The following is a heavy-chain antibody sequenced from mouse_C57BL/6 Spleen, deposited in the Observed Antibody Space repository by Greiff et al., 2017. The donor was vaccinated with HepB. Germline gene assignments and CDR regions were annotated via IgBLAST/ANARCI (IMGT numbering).Heavy chain of an antibody. J-gene: IGHJ4*01. CDR1: GFTFSSYT. D-gene: IGHD1-1*01. V-gene: IGHV5-9*01. CDR3: ARQGITTVVGAMDY. Sequence: EVHLVESGGGLVKPGGSLKLSCAASGFTFSSYTMSWVRQTPEKRLEWVATISGGGGNTYYPDSVKGRFTISRDNAKNTLYLQMSSLRSEDTALYYCARQGITTVVGAMDYWGQGTSVTVSS. CDR2: ISGGGGNT.